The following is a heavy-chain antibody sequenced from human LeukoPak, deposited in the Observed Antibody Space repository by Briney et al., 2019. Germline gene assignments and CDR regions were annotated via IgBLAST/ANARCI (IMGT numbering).Heavy chain of an antibody. CDR3: AREDYVWGSYRPVDY. CDR1: GFTFSSYS. Sequence: TGGSLRLSCAASGFTFSSYSMNWVRQAPGKGLEWVSSISSSSSYIYYADSVKGRFTISRDNAKNSLYLQMNSLRAEDTAVYYCAREDYVWGSYRPVDYWGQGTLVTVSS. J-gene: IGHJ4*02. CDR2: ISSSSSYI. V-gene: IGHV3-21*01. D-gene: IGHD3-16*02.